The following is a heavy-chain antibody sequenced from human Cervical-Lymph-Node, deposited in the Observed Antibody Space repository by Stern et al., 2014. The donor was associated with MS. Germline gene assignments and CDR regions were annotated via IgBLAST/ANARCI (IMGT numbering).Heavy chain of an antibody. CDR3: ARGVTYCGGDCYGWYFDL. Sequence: EVQLVESGGGLVQPGGSLRLSCAASGFTFSSYAMHWVRQAPGKGLGYVSVISSNGVSTYYANTWKGRFTISRDKSKNTRYLHMGSLRVEDMAVYYCARGVTYCGGDCYGWYFDLWGRGTLVTVSS. V-gene: IGHV3-64*01. CDR2: ISSNGVST. CDR1: GFTFSSYA. J-gene: IGHJ2*01. D-gene: IGHD2-21*02.